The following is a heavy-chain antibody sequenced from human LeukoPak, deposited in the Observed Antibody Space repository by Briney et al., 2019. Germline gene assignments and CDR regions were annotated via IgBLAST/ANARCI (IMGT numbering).Heavy chain of an antibody. Sequence: SETLSLTCTVSGGSISSSSYYWGWIRQPPGKGLEWIGSIYYSGSTYYNPSLKSRVTISVDTSKNQFSLKLSSVTAADTAVYHCARLRSYGDYVRDYWGQGTLVTVSS. V-gene: IGHV4-39*01. CDR3: ARLRSYGDYVRDY. CDR2: IYYSGST. D-gene: IGHD4-17*01. CDR1: GGSISSSSYY. J-gene: IGHJ4*02.